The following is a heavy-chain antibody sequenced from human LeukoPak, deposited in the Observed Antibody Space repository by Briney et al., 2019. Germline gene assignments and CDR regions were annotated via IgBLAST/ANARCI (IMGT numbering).Heavy chain of an antibody. J-gene: IGHJ1*01. V-gene: IGHV3-30*03. CDR3: ARDQHPRELYGGEEPEH. CDR1: GFSFSNYG. CDR2: ISYDGSYR. D-gene: IGHD1-7*01. Sequence: GDSLRLPCAASGFSFSNYGMHWVRQAPGKGLEWVAVISYDGSYRNSADSLKGRFTISRDNFKNTMHLQMNSLRPEDTAVYYCARDQHPRELYGGEEPEHWGQGTLVTVSS.